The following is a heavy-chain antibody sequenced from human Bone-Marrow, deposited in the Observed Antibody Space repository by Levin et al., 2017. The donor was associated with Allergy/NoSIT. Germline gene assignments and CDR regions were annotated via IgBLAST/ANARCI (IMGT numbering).Heavy chain of an antibody. CDR1: GFAFSVYA. J-gene: IGHJ3*01. D-gene: IGHD2-21*02. CDR2: ISYDGSHT. CDR3: VRTTLANCGDDCPRGAFDL. V-gene: IGHV3-30*04. Sequence: GESLKISCGDSGFAFSVYALHWVRQAPGKGLEWVALISYDGSHTAYADSLKGRFTISRDNSKNTLYLQMDSLRREDTALYFCVRTTLANCGDDCPRGAFDLWGQGIMVIVSS.